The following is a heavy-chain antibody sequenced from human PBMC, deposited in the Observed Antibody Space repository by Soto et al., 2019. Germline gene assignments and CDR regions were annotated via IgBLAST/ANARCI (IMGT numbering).Heavy chain of an antibody. CDR2: IWYDGSNK. D-gene: IGHD6-6*01. J-gene: IGHJ6*02. CDR1: GFTFSSYG. Sequence: GGSLRLSCAASGFTFSSYGMHWVRQAPGKGLEWVAVIWYDGSNKYYADSVKGRFTISRDNSKNTLYLQMNSLRAEDTAVYYCARDSVQLAGYYYYYGMDVWGQGTTVTVSS. V-gene: IGHV3-33*01. CDR3: ARDSVQLAGYYYYYGMDV.